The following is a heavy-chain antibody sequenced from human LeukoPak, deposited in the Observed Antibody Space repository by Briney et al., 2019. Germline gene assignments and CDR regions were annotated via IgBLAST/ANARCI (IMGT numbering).Heavy chain of an antibody. J-gene: IGHJ4*02. CDR1: GGSFSGYY. CDR3: ARRVVVVSPTTTLYFDY. Sequence: SETLSLTCAVDGGSFSGYYWSWIRQPPGKGLEWIGEINHSGSTNYNPSLKSRVTISVDTSKNQFSLKLSSVTAADTAVYYCARRVVVVSPTTTLYFDYWGQGTLVTVSS. CDR2: INHSGST. D-gene: IGHD3-22*01. V-gene: IGHV4-34*01.